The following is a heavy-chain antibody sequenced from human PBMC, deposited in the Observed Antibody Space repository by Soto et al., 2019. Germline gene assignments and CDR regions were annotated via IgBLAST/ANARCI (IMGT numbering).Heavy chain of an antibody. V-gene: IGHV1-46*01. J-gene: IGHJ4*02. CDR1: GYTFTNYY. CDR3: ARSAPYDY. Sequence: QVQLMQSGAEVKKPGASVRVSCKASGYTFTNYYVHWVRQAPGQGLEWMGFINPNGGSTTYAQKFQGRFTVTTDTSTRTVYMKLSRLRYEDTAVFYCARSAPYDYWGQGTLVTVSS. CDR2: INPNGGST.